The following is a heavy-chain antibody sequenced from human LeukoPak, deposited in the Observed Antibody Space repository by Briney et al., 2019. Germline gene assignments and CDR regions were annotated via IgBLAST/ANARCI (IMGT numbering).Heavy chain of an antibody. Sequence: SETLSLTCALSGGSIKNYYWSWIRQPLGKGLEWIGYVYYTGTTSYNPSLKSRATISVETSKNQFSLTLNSVTAADTAVYHCARQSDPYYHYGLDFWGQGTTVIVSS. J-gene: IGHJ6*02. CDR2: VYYTGTT. V-gene: IGHV4-59*01. CDR3: ARQSDPYYHYGLDF. CDR1: GGSIKNYY.